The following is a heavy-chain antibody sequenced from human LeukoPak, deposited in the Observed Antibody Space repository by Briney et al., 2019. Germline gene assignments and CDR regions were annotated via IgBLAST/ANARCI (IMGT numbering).Heavy chain of an antibody. CDR2: IYYSGST. D-gene: IGHD1-26*01. Sequence: SETLSLTCSISGGSTSRRSYYWGWIRQPPGKGLKWIGSIYYSGSTYINPSLQSRVTISVDASTNQFSLRLSSVTAADTAVYYCARYASGSYFDYWGQGTLVTVSS. CDR3: ARYASGSYFDY. V-gene: IGHV4-39*01. CDR1: GGSTSRRSYY. J-gene: IGHJ4*02.